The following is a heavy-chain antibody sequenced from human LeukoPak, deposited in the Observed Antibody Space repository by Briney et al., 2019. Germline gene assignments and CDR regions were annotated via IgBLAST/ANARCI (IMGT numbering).Heavy chain of an antibody. Sequence: ASVKVSCKASGYTFTSYYIHWVRQAPGQGLEWMGIINPSGGSTNYAQKLQGRVTMTTDTSTSTAYMELRSLRSDDTAVYYCARDKVNSWFDPWGQGTLVTVSS. CDR1: GYTFTSYY. D-gene: IGHD1-7*01. J-gene: IGHJ5*02. V-gene: IGHV1-46*01. CDR3: ARDKVNSWFDP. CDR2: INPSGGST.